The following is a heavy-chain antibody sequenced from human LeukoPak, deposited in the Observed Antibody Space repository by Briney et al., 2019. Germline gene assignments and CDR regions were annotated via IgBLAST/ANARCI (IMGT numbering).Heavy chain of an antibody. CDR3: ARAGAAYCSGGSCYSKEKY. Sequence: GASVRVSCKASGYTFTSYGISWVRQAPGQGLEWMGWISAYNGNTNYAQKLQGRVTITTDTSTSTAYMELRSLRSDDTAVYYCARAGAAYCSGGSCYSKEKYWGQGTLVTVSS. V-gene: IGHV1-18*01. CDR2: ISAYNGNT. CDR1: GYTFTSYG. J-gene: IGHJ4*02. D-gene: IGHD2-15*01.